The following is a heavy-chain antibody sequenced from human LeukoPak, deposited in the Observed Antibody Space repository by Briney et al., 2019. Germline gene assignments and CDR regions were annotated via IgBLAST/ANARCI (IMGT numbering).Heavy chain of an antibody. Sequence: GGSLRLSCTAFGLTFTNYAIMWVRQAPGKGLEWVSGIGSGHHTYYADSVRGRFTISRDNSGSTVYLQMNKLRPEDTGLYFCAKANDYGDYGYPDVWGEGASVTVSS. CDR3: AKANDYGDYGYPDV. D-gene: IGHD4-17*01. J-gene: IGHJ6*04. V-gene: IGHV3-23*01. CDR2: IGSGHHT. CDR1: GLTFTNYA.